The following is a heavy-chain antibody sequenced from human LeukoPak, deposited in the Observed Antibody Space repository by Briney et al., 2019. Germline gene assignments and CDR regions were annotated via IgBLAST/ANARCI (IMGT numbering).Heavy chain of an antibody. CDR1: GGSISSYY. Sequence: SETLSLPCTVSGGSISSYYWSWIRQPPGKGLEWIGYIYYSGSTNYNPSLKSRVTISVDTSKNQFSLKLSSVTAADTAVYYCARVAKDYYDSSGYYYYFDYWGQGTLVTVSS. V-gene: IGHV4-59*12. CDR3: ARVAKDYYDSSGYYYYFDY. J-gene: IGHJ4*02. CDR2: IYYSGST. D-gene: IGHD3-22*01.